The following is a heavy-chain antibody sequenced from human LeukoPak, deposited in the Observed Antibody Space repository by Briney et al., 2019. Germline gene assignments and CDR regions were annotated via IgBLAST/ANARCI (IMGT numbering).Heavy chain of an antibody. D-gene: IGHD3-3*01. V-gene: IGHV3-23*01. CDR1: GFTFSSYA. CDR2: ISGSGGST. Sequence: GGSLRLSCAASGFTFSSYAMSWVRQAPGKELEWVSAISGSGGSTYYADSVKGRFTISRDNSKNTLYLQMNSLRAEDTAVYYCAKHGYYDFWTGGFDYWGQGTLVTVSS. J-gene: IGHJ4*02. CDR3: AKHGYYDFWTGGFDY.